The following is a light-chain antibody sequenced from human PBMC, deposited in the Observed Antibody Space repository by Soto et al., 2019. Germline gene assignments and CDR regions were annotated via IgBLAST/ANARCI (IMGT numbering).Light chain of an antibody. CDR3: VLYMGSGISV. Sequence: QTVVTQEPSFSVSPGGTVTLTCGLSSGSVSTSYYPSWYQQTPGQAPRTLIYSTSTRSSGVPDRFSGSVLGCKAALTITGAQADDDSDYYCVLYMGSGISVFGGGTKLTVL. CDR1: SGSVSTSYY. J-gene: IGLJ2*01. CDR2: STS. V-gene: IGLV8-61*01.